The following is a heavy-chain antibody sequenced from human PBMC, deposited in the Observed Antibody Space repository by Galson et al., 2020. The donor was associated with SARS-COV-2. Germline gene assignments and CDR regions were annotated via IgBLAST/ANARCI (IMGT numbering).Heavy chain of an antibody. V-gene: IGHV1-24*01. CDR3: ATTNPLLLGAGWFDP. D-gene: IGHD3-16*01. J-gene: IGHJ5*02. Sequence: ASVKVSCKASGYTLTELSMHWVRQAPGKGLEWMGGFDPEDGNTIYAQKFQGRVTMTEDTSTDTAYMELSSLRSEDTAVYYCATTNPLLLGAGWFDPWGQGTLVTVSA. CDR1: GYTLTELS. CDR2: FDPEDGNT.